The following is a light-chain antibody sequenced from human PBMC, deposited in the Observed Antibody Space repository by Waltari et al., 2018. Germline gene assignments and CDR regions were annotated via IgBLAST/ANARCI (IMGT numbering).Light chain of an antibody. V-gene: IGLV2-23*02. CDR2: DVT. CDR3: CSYAGTSTFVV. CDR1: SSDVGAYNY. J-gene: IGLJ3*02. Sequence: QSALTQPASVSGSPGQSITISCTGSSSDVGAYNYVSWYQQHPGKAPKLMIYDVTNWPSGVSNRFSGSKSGNTASLTISGLQADDEADYYCCSYAGTSTFVVFGGGTKLTVL.